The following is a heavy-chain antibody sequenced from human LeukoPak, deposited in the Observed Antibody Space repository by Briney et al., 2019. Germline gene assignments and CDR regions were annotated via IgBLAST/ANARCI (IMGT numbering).Heavy chain of an antibody. CDR3: ARDTGFLTMIDPRGAWFDP. CDR1: GGSISSYY. CDR2: IYYSGST. Sequence: SETLSLTCTVSGGSISSYYWSWIRQPPGKGLEWIGSIYYSGSTNYHPSLKRRATIPVDTSKNQFSLKLSSVTAADTAVYYCARDTGFLTMIDPRGAWFDPWGQGTLVTVSS. J-gene: IGHJ5*02. V-gene: IGHV4-59*01. D-gene: IGHD3-22*01.